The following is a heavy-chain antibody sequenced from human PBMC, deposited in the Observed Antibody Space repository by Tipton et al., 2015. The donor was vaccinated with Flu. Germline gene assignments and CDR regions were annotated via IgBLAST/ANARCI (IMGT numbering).Heavy chain of an antibody. V-gene: IGHV3-33*01. J-gene: IGHJ4*02. CDR1: GFTFSGHG. CDR3: ARDISFYSDDY. CDR2: IWYDGSKT. Sequence: SLRLSCTASGFTFSGHGMHWVRQAPGKGLEWVAVIWYDGSKTHYADSVKGRFTISRDDSKSTLYLQMNSLRAEDTAFYYCARDISFYSDDYWGQGTLVTVSS. D-gene: IGHD4-11*01.